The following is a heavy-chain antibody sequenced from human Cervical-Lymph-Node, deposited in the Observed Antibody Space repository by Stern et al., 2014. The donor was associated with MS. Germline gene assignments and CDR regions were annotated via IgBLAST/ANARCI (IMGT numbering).Heavy chain of an antibody. J-gene: IGHJ4*02. CDR1: GYTFTSYY. D-gene: IGHD3-22*01. V-gene: IGHV1-46*01. Sequence: QVQLVQSGAEVKKPGASVKVSCKASGYTFTSYYMHWVRQAPGQGLEWMGIINTSGSSTSSAQQFQGRVTMTRDTSTSTVYMELSSLRSEDTAVYYCARTYYDSSGYQGENYFDYWGQGTLVTVSS. CDR2: INTSGSST. CDR3: ARTYYDSSGYQGENYFDY.